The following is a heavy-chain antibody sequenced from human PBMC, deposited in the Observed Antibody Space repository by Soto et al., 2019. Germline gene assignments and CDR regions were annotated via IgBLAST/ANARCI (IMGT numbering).Heavy chain of an antibody. CDR3: ARLRGDSRSWYVAYDI. V-gene: IGHV2-26*01. D-gene: IGHD6-13*01. Sequence: QVTLKESGPALVKPTETLTLTCSVSGFSLSNARMGVSWIRQPPGKALEWLAHIFSNDEKSFSTSLRRRLSISKDTSKRQVVLTMTNMDPLDSATYFCARLRGDSRSWYVAYDIWGQGTIVTVSS. CDR1: GFSLSNARMG. J-gene: IGHJ3*02. CDR2: IFSNDEK.